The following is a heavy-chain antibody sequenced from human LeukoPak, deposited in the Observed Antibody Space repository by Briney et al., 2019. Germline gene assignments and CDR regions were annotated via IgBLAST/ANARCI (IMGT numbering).Heavy chain of an antibody. CDR2: INPNSGDT. V-gene: IGHV1-2*02. CDR3: ARDAIAAAGAGA. Sequence: ASVKVSCKASGYTFTDYSMHWARQAPGQGLEWMGWINPNSGDTDYAQKSQGRVTMTRDTSISTAYLEVSRLTSDDTAVYFCARDAIAAAGAGAWGQGTLVTVSS. CDR1: GYTFTDYS. D-gene: IGHD6-13*01. J-gene: IGHJ4*02.